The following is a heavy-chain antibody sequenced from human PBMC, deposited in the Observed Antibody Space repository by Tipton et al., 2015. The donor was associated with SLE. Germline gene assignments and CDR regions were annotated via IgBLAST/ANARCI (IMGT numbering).Heavy chain of an antibody. D-gene: IGHD7-27*01. CDR1: GGSISSYY. Sequence: TLSLTCTVSGGSISSYYWSWIRQPPGKGLEWIGYIYYSGSTNYNPPLKSRVTISVDTSKNQFSLKLSSVTAADTAVYYCAGGNYLGMFDYWGQGTLVTVSS. CDR2: IYYSGST. CDR3: AGGNYLGMFDY. J-gene: IGHJ4*02. V-gene: IGHV4-59*12.